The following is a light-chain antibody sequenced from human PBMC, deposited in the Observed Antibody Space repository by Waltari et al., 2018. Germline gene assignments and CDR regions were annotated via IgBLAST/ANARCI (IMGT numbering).Light chain of an antibody. CDR2: VNTDGRL. V-gene: IGLV4-69*01. J-gene: IGLJ2*01. CDR1: SGHSRYA. CDR3: QTWDTGPHVI. Sequence: QVVLTQSSSASASLGASVTVTCTVSSGHSRYAIAWHQQQSDKGPRFLMKVNTDGRLSKGYEIPDRFSASRSGAECTLTISSLQSEDEGDYYCQTWDTGPHVIFGGGTKVTVL.